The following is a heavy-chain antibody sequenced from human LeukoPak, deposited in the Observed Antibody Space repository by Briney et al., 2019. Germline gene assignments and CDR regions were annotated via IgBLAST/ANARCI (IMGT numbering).Heavy chain of an antibody. J-gene: IGHJ6*03. Sequence: GGSLRLSCAASGFTFSNYAMSWVRQAPGKGLEWVSGISGSGDRTYYADSVKGRFSISRDKSKNTLYVQMNSLRAEDTAVYYCAKDNVVVAATQTVYYMDVWGKGTTVTVSS. CDR3: AKDNVVVAATQTVYYMDV. V-gene: IGHV3-23*01. D-gene: IGHD2-15*01. CDR2: ISGSGDRT. CDR1: GFTFSNYA.